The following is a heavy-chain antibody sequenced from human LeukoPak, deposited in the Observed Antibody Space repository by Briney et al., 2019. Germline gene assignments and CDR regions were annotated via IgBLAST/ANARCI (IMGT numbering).Heavy chain of an antibody. D-gene: IGHD3-9*01. Sequence: GASVKVSCKASGGTFSSYAISWVRQAPGQGLEWMRRIIPILGIANYAQKFQGRVTITADKSTSTAYMELSSLRSEDTAVYYCARDPYYDILTGYYPTSRDYWGQGTLVTVSS. CDR2: IIPILGIA. J-gene: IGHJ4*02. V-gene: IGHV1-69*04. CDR1: GGTFSSYA. CDR3: ARDPYYDILTGYYPTSRDY.